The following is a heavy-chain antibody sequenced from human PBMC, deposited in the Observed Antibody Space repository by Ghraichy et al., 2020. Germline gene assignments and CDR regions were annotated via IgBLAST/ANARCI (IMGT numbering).Heavy chain of an antibody. CDR3: AHRREGPNAFDI. D-gene: IGHD1-26*01. J-gene: IGHJ3*02. CDR2: IKWNDYK. Sequence: SGPTLVKPTQTLTLTCAFSGFSLSSSGVGVGWIRQPPRKALEWLALIKWNDYKRYSPSLQNRLTVTKDTSKNQVVLTMTNMDPVDTATYYCAHRREGPNAFDIWGQGTMVTVSS. V-gene: IGHV2-5*01. CDR1: GFSLSSSGVG.